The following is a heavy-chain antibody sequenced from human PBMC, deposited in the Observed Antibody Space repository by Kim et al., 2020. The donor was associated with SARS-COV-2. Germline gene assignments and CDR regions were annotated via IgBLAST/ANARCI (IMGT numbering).Heavy chain of an antibody. CDR2: IGGRGDTT. J-gene: IGHJ4*02. Sequence: GGSLRLSCTASGFTFSNSAMSWVRQAPGKGLEWVSAIGGRGDTTYYADSVKGRFTISRDNSKNTLYLQMNTLRAEDKAVYYCANDAYYYDSSGFYEDYWGQGTLVTVSS. CDR3: ANDAYYYDSSGFYEDY. CDR1: GFTFSNSA. D-gene: IGHD3-22*01. V-gene: IGHV3-23*01.